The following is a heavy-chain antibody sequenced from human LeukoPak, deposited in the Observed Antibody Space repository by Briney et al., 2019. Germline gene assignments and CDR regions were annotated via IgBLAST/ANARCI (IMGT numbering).Heavy chain of an antibody. J-gene: IGHJ4*02. Sequence: GGSLRLSCAASGFTFSSYGMHWVRQAPGKGLEWVTFIHYDGINKYYTDSVKGRFAISRDISKNTLYLKMNSLRAEDTAVYFCAKASYSGYDPIDSWGQGTLVTVSP. CDR2: IHYDGINK. CDR3: AKASYSGYDPIDS. V-gene: IGHV3-30*02. CDR1: GFTFSSYG. D-gene: IGHD5-12*01.